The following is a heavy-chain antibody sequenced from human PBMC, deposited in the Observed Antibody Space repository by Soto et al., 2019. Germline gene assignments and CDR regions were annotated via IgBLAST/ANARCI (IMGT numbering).Heavy chain of an antibody. D-gene: IGHD2-15*01. Sequence: SETLSLTCTVSGGSISSYYWSWIRQPPGKGLEWIGYIYYSGSTNYNPSLKSRVTISVDTSKNQFSLKLSSVTAADTAVYYCARLGYCSGGSCYLYYYYYMDVWGKGTTVTVSS. V-gene: IGHV4-59*01. J-gene: IGHJ6*03. CDR2: IYYSGST. CDR3: ARLGYCSGGSCYLYYYYYMDV. CDR1: GGSISSYY.